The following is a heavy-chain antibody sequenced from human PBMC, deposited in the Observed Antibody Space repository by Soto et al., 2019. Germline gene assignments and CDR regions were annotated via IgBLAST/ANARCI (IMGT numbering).Heavy chain of an antibody. Sequence: SETLSLTCTVSGGSISSSSYYWGWIRQPPGKGLEWIGSIYYSGSTYYNPSLKSRVTISVDTSKNQFSLKLSSVTAADTAVYYCARGTYYYDSSGYRTTRSFDYWGQGTLVTVSS. CDR1: GGSISSSSYY. CDR2: IYYSGST. V-gene: IGHV4-39*01. D-gene: IGHD3-22*01. CDR3: ARGTYYYDSSGYRTTRSFDY. J-gene: IGHJ4*02.